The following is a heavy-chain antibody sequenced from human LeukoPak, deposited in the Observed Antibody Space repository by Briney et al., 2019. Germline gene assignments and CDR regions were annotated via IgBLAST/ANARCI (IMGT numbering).Heavy chain of an antibody. J-gene: IGHJ4*02. V-gene: IGHV3-21*01. CDR3: ASSTDSRGLDY. D-gene: IGHD6-19*01. CDR2: ISSSSSYI. CDR1: GFALSNYN. Sequence: PGGSLSLSCVASGFALSNYNMHWVRQAPGKGLEWVSSISSSSSYIYYADSVKGRFTISRDNAKNSLYLQMNSLRAEDTAVYYCASSTDSRGLDYWGQGTLVTVSS.